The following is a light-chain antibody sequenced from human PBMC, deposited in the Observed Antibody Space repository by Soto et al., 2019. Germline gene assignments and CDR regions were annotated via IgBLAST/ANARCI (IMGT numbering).Light chain of an antibody. J-gene: IGKJ1*01. CDR1: QSVDIN. CDR2: GAS. CDR3: QQYRNWPRT. Sequence: EIVLTQSPATLSVSPGERVTLSCRASQSVDINLAWYQQKPGQAPRLLIYGASTRATDMPGRFSGRGSGTELTLTIHSLQSEDFAVYYCQQYRNWPRTFGQGTKVDIK. V-gene: IGKV3-15*01.